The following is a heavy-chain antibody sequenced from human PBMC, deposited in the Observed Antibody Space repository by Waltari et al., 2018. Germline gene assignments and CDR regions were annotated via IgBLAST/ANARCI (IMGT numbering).Heavy chain of an antibody. D-gene: IGHD1-7*01. V-gene: IGHV3-9*01. CDR3: AKGHANWNYYFDY. CDR2: IRLNSGSI. CDR1: GFTFDDYA. J-gene: IGHJ4*02. Sequence: EVQLVESGGGLVQPGRSLRLSCAASGFTFDDYAMHWVRQAPGKGLEWVSGIRLNSGSIGDADSVKGRFTISRDNAKNSLYLQMNSLRAEDTALYYCAKGHANWNYYFDYWGQGTLVTVSS.